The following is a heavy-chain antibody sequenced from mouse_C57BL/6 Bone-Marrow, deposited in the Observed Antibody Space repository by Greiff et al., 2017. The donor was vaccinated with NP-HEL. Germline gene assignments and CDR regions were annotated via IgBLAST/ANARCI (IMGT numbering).Heavy chain of an antibody. J-gene: IGHJ1*03. V-gene: IGHV1-61*01. Sequence: QVQLQQPGAELVRPGSSVKLSCKASGYTFTSYWMDWVKQRPGQGLEWIGNIYPSDSETHYNQKFKDKATLTVDKSSSTAYMQLSSLTSEDSAVYYCAIRGTMVTTRWYFDVWGTGTTVTVSS. D-gene: IGHD2-2*01. CDR3: AIRGTMVTTRWYFDV. CDR1: GYTFTSYW. CDR2: IYPSDSET.